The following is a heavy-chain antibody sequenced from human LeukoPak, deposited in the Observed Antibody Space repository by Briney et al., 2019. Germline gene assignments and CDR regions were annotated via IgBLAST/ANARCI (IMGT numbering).Heavy chain of an antibody. CDR3: ARHLREGSYYYYYYMDV. CDR1: GGSISSSSYY. D-gene: IGHD1-26*01. CDR2: INHSGST. Sequence: SETLSLTCTVSGGSISSSSYYWGWIRQPPGKGLEWIGEINHSGSTNYNPSLKSRVTISVDTSKNQFSLKLSSVTAADTAVYYCARHLREGSYYYYYYMDVWGKGTTVTVSS. V-gene: IGHV4-39*01. J-gene: IGHJ6*03.